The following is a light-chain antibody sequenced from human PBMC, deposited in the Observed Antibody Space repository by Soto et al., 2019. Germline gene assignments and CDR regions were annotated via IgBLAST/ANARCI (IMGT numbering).Light chain of an antibody. Sequence: NFMLTQPHSVSESPGKTLTTSCTRSSGNIASNFVQWYQQRPGSSPTTVIYEDNQRPSGVPDRFSGSIVTSSNSASLTISGLKTEDEADYYRQSYDSSNLNWVFGGGTKLTVL. CDR3: QSYDSSNLNWV. J-gene: IGLJ3*02. CDR2: EDN. V-gene: IGLV6-57*01. CDR1: SGNIASNF.